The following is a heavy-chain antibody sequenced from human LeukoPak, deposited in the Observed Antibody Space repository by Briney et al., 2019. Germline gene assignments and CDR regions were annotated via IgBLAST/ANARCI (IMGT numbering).Heavy chain of an antibody. D-gene: IGHD3-16*01. CDR3: ARNRGISH. Sequence: PPGGSLRLSCAASAFTFSRYWMSWVRQAPGKGLEWVAHVKEDESETHYVDSVKGRFTISRDNVKNSLFLQMDSLKGGDTAVYYCARNRGISHWGQGTLVTVSS. V-gene: IGHV3-7*01. CDR1: AFTFSRYW. CDR2: VKEDESET. J-gene: IGHJ4*02.